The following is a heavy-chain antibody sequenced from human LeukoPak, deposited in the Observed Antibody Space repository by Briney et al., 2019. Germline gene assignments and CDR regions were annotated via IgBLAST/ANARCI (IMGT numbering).Heavy chain of an antibody. CDR2: INHSGST. V-gene: IGHV4-34*01. CDR1: GGSFSGYY. J-gene: IGHJ4*02. D-gene: IGHD3-16*02. Sequence: SETLSLTCAVYGGSFSGYYWSSIRQPPGKGLEWIGEINHSGSTNYNPTLKSRVTISVDTSKNQFSLKLSSVTAADTAVYYCARVRDYVWGSYRSSSGFDYWGQGTLVTVSS. CDR3: ARVRDYVWGSYRSSSGFDY.